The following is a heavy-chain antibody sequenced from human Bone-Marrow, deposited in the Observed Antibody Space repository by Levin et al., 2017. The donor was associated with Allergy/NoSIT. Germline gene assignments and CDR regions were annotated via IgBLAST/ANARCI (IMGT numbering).Heavy chain of an antibody. CDR1: GGSVSNSNNY. D-gene: IGHD6-13*01. Sequence: SETLSLTCSVSGGSVSNSNNYWGWFRQTPGKGLEWIGTIYYTGGTYHNPSLKSRLTISVDTSKNQFSLNLSSVTAADTALYFCARQGGVFTYASSWHVDSWGQGTLVTVSS. CDR2: IYYTGGT. V-gene: IGHV4-39*01. CDR3: ARQGGVFTYASSWHVDS. J-gene: IGHJ4*02.